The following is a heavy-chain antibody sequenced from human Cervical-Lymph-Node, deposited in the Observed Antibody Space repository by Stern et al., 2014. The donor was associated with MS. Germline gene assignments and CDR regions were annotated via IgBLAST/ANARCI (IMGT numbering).Heavy chain of an antibody. Sequence: QVQLVQSGAEVKKPGASVKVSCKVSGYTLTELSMHWVRQAPGKGLEWMGGFDPEDGETIYAQKFQGRVTMNEDTSTDTAYMELSSLRSEDTAVYYCATDDIAAAGRPFDYWGQGTLVTVSS. J-gene: IGHJ4*02. CDR1: GYTLTELS. D-gene: IGHD6-13*01. CDR3: ATDDIAAAGRPFDY. CDR2: FDPEDGET. V-gene: IGHV1-24*01.